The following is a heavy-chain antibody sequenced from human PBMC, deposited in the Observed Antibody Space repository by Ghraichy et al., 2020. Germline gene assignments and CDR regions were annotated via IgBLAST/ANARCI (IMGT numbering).Heavy chain of an antibody. Sequence: ALRLSCAASGFTFSSYGMHWVRQAPGKGLEWVAVISYDGSNKYYADSVKGRFTISRDNSKNTLYLQMNSLRAEDTAVYYCAKDLSKDCSGGSCYNWNDGGVDYWGQGTLVTVSS. CDR1: GFTFSSYG. J-gene: IGHJ4*02. CDR2: ISYDGSNK. V-gene: IGHV3-30*18. D-gene: IGHD2-15*01. CDR3: AKDLSKDCSGGSCYNWNDGGVDY.